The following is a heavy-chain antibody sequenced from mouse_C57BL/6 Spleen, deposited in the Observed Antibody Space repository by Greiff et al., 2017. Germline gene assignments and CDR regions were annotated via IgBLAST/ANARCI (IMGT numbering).Heavy chain of an antibody. CDR2: IWSGGST. CDR1: GFSLTSYG. CDR3: ATSITTVSYYFDY. Sequence: VMLVESGPGLVQPSQSLSITCTVSGFSLTSYGVHWVRQPPGKGLEWLGVIWSGGSTDYNAAFISRLSISKDNSKSQVFFKMNSLQADDTAIYXCATSITTVSYYFDYGGQGTTLTVSS. D-gene: IGHD1-1*01. J-gene: IGHJ2*01. V-gene: IGHV2-4*01.